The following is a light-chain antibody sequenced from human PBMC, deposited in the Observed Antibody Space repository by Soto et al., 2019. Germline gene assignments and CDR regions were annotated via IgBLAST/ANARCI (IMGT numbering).Light chain of an antibody. CDR3: QHRSDWPWT. V-gene: IGKV3-11*01. CDR1: QSVSSY. CDR2: DAS. Sequence: DIVLTQSPATLSLSPGERATLSCRASQSVSSYLAWYQQKPGQAPRLLVYDASNRATGIPARFSGSGSGTDFTLTISSLEPEDFAVYYCQHRSDWPWTFGQGTKVEIK. J-gene: IGKJ1*01.